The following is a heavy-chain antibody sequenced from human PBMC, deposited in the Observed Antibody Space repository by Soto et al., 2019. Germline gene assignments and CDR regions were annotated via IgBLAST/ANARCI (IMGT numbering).Heavy chain of an antibody. V-gene: IGHV1-69*01. CDR2: IIPIFGTA. CDR3: ARSASGYDLDYDYYGMDV. Sequence: QVQLVQSGAEVKKPGSSVKVSCKASGGTFSSYAISWVRQAPGQGLEWMGGIIPIFGTANYAQKFQGRVTINADESTSTAYMELSSLRSEDTAVYYCARSASGYDLDYDYYGMDVWGQGTTVTVSS. CDR1: GGTFSSYA. J-gene: IGHJ6*02. D-gene: IGHD5-12*01.